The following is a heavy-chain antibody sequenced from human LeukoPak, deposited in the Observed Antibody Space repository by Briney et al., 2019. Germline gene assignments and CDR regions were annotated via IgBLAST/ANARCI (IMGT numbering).Heavy chain of an antibody. J-gene: IGHJ6*03. CDR2: IIPIFGTA. V-gene: IGHV1-69*01. D-gene: IGHD6-13*01. CDR3: ARGSLIAPDYYYYMDV. CDR1: GGTFSSYA. Sequence: GSSVKVSCKASGGTFSSYAISWVRQAPGQGLEWMGGIIPIFGTANYAQKFQGRVTITADESTSTAYMELSSLRSEDTAVYYCARGSLIAPDYYYYMDVWGKGTTVTVSS.